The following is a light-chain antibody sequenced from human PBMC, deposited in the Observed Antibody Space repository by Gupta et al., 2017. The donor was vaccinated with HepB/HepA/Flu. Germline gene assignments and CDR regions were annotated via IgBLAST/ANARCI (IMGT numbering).Light chain of an antibody. CDR3: QQYGSSMYT. CDR1: QSVRSSY. CDR2: GAS. V-gene: IGKV3-20*01. J-gene: IGKJ2*01. Sequence: EFVLTQSPGTLSLSPGERATLSCRASQSVRSSYLAWYQQKPGQSPRLLIYGASNRATGIPDRFSGSGSGTHFTLTISRLEPEDFAVYYCQQYGSSMYTFGQGTKLEIK.